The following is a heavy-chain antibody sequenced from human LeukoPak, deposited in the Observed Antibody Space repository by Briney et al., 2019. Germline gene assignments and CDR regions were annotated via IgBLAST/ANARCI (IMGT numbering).Heavy chain of an antibody. CDR3: ATHKDTSCYST. CDR1: GGSFSGYY. V-gene: IGHV4-34*01. CDR2: INHSGST. J-gene: IGHJ5*02. Sequence: PSETLSLNCAVYGGSFSGYYWSWIRQPPGKGLEWIGEINHSGSTNYNPSLKSRVTISVDTSKNQFSLKLSSVTAADTAVYYCATHKDTSCYSTWGQGTLVTVSS. D-gene: IGHD2-2*01.